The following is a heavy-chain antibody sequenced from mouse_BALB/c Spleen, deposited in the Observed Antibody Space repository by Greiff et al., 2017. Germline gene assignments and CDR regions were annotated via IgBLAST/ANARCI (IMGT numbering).Heavy chain of an antibody. Sequence: QVQLQQSGAELVRPGASVTLSCKASGYTFTDYEMHWVKQTPVHGLEWIGAIDPETGGTAYNQKFKGKATLTADKSSSTAYMELRSLTSEDSAVYYCTRGYGNYFDYWGQGTTLTVSS. D-gene: IGHD2-10*02. CDR3: TRGYGNYFDY. CDR1: GYTFTDYE. CDR2: IDPETGGT. J-gene: IGHJ2*01. V-gene: IGHV1-15*01.